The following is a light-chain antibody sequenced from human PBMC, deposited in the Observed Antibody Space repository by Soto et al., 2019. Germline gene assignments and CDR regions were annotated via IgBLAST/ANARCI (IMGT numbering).Light chain of an antibody. CDR3: QSYDSILSGSV. CDR1: SSNIGAGYD. CDR2: GNT. V-gene: IGLV1-40*01. J-gene: IGLJ2*01. Sequence: QPVLTQPSSVSGAPGLRVTISCTGSSSNIGAGYDVHWYQQLPGTAPKLLIFGNTNRPSGVPDRFSGSQSGTSASLNITGLQAEDEADYYCQSYDSILSGSVFGGGTKLTVL.